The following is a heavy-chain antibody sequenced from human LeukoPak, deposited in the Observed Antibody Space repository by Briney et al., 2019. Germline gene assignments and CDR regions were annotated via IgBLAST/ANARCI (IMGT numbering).Heavy chain of an antibody. J-gene: IGHJ4*02. Sequence: GGSLRLSCAASGFTFSSYGMHWVCQAPGKGREWVAVISYDGSNKYYADSVKGRFTISRDNSKNTLYLQMNSLRAEDTAVYYCAKASAAGRTRGAGRSDYWGQGTLVTVSS. V-gene: IGHV3-30*18. D-gene: IGHD6-13*01. CDR2: ISYDGSNK. CDR1: GFTFSSYG. CDR3: AKASAAGRTRGAGRSDY.